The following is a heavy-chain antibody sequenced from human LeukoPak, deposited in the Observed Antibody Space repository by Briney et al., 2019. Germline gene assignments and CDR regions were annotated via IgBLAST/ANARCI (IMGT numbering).Heavy chain of an antibody. CDR3: ARVDDSSGYYLFDY. CDR2: IYTSGST. J-gene: IGHJ4*02. D-gene: IGHD3-22*01. CDR1: GGSISSYY. V-gene: IGHV4-4*07. Sequence: PSETLSLTCTVSGGSISSYYWSWIRQPAGKGLEWIGRIYTSGSTNYNPSLKSRVTISVDTSKNQFSLKLSSVTAADTAVYYCARVDDSSGYYLFDYWGQGTLVTVSS.